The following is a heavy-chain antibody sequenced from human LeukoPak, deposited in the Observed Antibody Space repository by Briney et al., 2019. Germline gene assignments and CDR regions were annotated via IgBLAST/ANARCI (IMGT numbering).Heavy chain of an antibody. D-gene: IGHD3-9*01. CDR2: ISYDGSNK. J-gene: IGHJ1*01. Sequence: GGSLRLSCAASGFTFSSYAMHWVRQAPGKGLEWVAVISYDGSNKYYADSVKGRFTISRDNSKNTLYLQMNSLRAEDTAVYYCARDSAQPGDETYCDILPGYFQHWGKGTPVTVSS. CDR3: ARDSAQPGDETYCDILPGYFQH. V-gene: IGHV3-30*01. CDR1: GFTFSSYA.